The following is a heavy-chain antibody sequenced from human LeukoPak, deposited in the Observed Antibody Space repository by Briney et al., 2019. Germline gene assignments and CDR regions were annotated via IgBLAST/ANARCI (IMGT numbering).Heavy chain of an antibody. J-gene: IGHJ4*02. D-gene: IGHD5-18*01. CDR1: GGTFSSYS. Sequence: GATVKVSCKASGGTFSSYSISWVRQPPGQGLEWMGGIIPIFGTANYAQKLQGRVTITADESTSTAYMELSSLRSEDTAVYYCARESDVDTAMFVYYFDYWGQGTLVTVSS. CDR2: IIPIFGTA. CDR3: ARESDVDTAMFVYYFDY. V-gene: IGHV1-69*13.